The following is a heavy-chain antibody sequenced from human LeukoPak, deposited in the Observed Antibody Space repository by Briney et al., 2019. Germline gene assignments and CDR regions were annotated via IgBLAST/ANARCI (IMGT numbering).Heavy chain of an antibody. CDR1: GFTVSSNY. J-gene: IGHJ4*02. CDR3: ATNSGWNYFGY. Sequence: PGGSLRLSCAASGFTVSSNYMSWVRQAPGKGLEWVSAIYTGGATYYADSVRGRFTISRDNPKNTLYLQMNSLRAEDTAVYYCATNSGWNYFGYWGQGTLVTVSS. D-gene: IGHD5-12*01. CDR2: IYTGGAT. V-gene: IGHV3-53*01.